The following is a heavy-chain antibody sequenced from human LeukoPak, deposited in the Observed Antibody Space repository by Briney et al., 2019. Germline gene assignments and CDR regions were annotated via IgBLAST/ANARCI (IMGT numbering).Heavy chain of an antibody. CDR1: GFTFSSYA. J-gene: IGHJ4*02. CDR3: AKSSYDYVWGSYGYDSSGYYPFDY. Sequence: PGGSLRLSCAASGFTFSSYAMSWVRQAPGKGLEWVSAISGSGGSTYYADSVKGRFTISRDNSKNSLYLQMNSLRAEDTAVYYCAKSSYDYVWGSYGYDSSGYYPFDYWGQGTLVTVSS. V-gene: IGHV3-23*01. CDR2: ISGSGGST. D-gene: IGHD3-16*01.